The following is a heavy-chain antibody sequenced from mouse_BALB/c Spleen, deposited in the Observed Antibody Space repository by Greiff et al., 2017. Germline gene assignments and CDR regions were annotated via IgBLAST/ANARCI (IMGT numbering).Heavy chain of an antibody. CDR2: ISSGGSYT. D-gene: IGHD2-2*01. Sequence: EVKLVESGGDLVKPGGSLKLSCAASGFTFSSYGMSWVRQTPDKRLEWVATISSGGSYTYYPDSVKGRFTISRDNAKNTLYLQMSSLKSEDTAMYYCARLDGYGFAYWGQGTLVTVSA. CDR3: ARLDGYGFAY. CDR1: GFTFSSYG. J-gene: IGHJ3*01. V-gene: IGHV5-6*01.